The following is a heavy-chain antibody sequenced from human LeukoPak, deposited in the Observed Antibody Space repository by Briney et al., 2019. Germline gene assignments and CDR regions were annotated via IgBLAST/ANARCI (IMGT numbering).Heavy chain of an antibody. CDR3: ARAQGALDY. Sequence: GGSLLLSCSASGFPITTYAVNWVRQAPGKGLEWVSGIGGGGTEYYTDSVKGRFIISSDSSQNLVHLQMNSLTVEDTAVYYCARAQGALDYWGQGTLVTVSS. D-gene: IGHD1-26*01. V-gene: IGHV3-23*01. J-gene: IGHJ4*02. CDR1: GFPITTYA. CDR2: IGGGGTE.